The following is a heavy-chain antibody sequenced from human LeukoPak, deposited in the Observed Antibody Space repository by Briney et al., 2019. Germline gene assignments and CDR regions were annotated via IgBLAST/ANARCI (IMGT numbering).Heavy chain of an antibody. CDR1: GDSISSSRYF. CDR2: ISYSGRT. CDR3: ARGGGSYSDS. D-gene: IGHD1-26*01. V-gene: IGHV4-39*01. J-gene: IGHJ4*02. Sequence: SSETLSLTCTVSGDSISSSRYFWVWFRQSPGKGLEWIGSISYSGRTYYNPSLKSRLTISVDTSKNQFSLRLSSVTAADTAVYYCARGGGSYSDSWGQGTLVTVSS.